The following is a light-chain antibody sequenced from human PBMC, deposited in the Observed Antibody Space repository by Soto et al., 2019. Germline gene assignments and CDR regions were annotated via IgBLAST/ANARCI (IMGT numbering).Light chain of an antibody. Sequence: IVLWRSPGPLSLCPDEMATLSCSASQSVSSKYLVWYQQKPGQAPRLLIYGASTRATGIPARFSGSGSGTEFTLTISSLQSEDFAVYYCQHYGSSTWTFGQGTKVDI. CDR1: QSVSSKY. V-gene: IGKV3-20*01. J-gene: IGKJ1*01. CDR3: QHYGSSTWT. CDR2: GAS.